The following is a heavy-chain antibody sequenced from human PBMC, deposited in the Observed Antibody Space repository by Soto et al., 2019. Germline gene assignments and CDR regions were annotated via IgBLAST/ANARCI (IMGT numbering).Heavy chain of an antibody. J-gene: IGHJ3*01. CDR2: IYYSGST. V-gene: IGHV4-59*02. CDR1: GDSVSSYY. Sequence: QVQLQESGPGLVRPSETLSLTCNVSGDSVSSYYWNWIRQPPGKGLEWIGYIYYSGSTIYNPSLKSRVTISVDTSKNQFSLKLTSVTAADTAVYYCARDDGRAFDVWGQGTMVAVSS. CDR3: ARDDGRAFDV.